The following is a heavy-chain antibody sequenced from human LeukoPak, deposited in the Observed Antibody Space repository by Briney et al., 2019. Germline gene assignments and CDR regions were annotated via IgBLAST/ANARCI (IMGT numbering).Heavy chain of an antibody. CDR1: GGSISSYY. CDR3: ARVGSYAFDI. Sequence: SETLSLTCTVSGGSISSYYWSWIRQPPGKRLEWIGYIYYSGSTSYNPSLKSRVTISVDTSKNQISLKLSSVTAADTAVYYCARVGSYAFDIWGQGTMVTVSS. J-gene: IGHJ3*02. V-gene: IGHV4-59*01. CDR2: IYYSGST.